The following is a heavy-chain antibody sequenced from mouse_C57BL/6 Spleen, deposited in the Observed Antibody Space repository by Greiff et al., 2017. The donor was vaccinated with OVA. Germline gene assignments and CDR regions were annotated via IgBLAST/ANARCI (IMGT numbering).Heavy chain of an antibody. V-gene: IGHV1-82*01. CDR3: ARDSSCPFAY. CDR2: IYPGDGDT. CDR1: GYAFSSSW. D-gene: IGHD3-2*02. J-gene: IGHJ3*01. Sequence: VKLQESGPELVKPGASVKISCKASGYAFSSSWMNWVKQRPGKGLEWIGRIYPGDGDTNYNGKFKGKATLTADKSSSTAYMQLSSLTSEDSAVYFCARDSSCPFAYWGQGTLVTVSA.